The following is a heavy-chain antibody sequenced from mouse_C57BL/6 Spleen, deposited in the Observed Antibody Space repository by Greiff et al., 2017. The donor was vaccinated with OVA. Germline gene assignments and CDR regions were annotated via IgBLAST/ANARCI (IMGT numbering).Heavy chain of an antibody. J-gene: IGHJ4*01. CDR2: INPNNGGT. CDR1: GYTFTDYY. V-gene: IGHV1-26*01. Sequence: EVQLQQSGPELVKPGASVKISCKASGYTFTDYYMNWVKQSHGKSLEWIGDINPNNGGTSYNQKFKGKATLTVDKSSSTAYMELRSLTSEDSAVYYCARRPSRDYAMDYWGQGTSVTVSS. CDR3: ARRPSRDYAMDY.